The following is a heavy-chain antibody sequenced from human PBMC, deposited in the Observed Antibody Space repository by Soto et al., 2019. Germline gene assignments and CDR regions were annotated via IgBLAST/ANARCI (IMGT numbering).Heavy chain of an antibody. CDR1: GGTFSSYA. V-gene: IGHV1-69*13. CDR3: ARHYQNFDWPYGFDP. Sequence: GASVKVSCKASGGTFSSYAISWVRQAPGQGLEWMGGIIPIFGTANYAQKFQGRVTITADESTSTAYMELSSLRSEDTAVYYCARHYQNFDWPYGFDPWGQGTLVTVSS. CDR2: IIPIFGTA. D-gene: IGHD3-9*01. J-gene: IGHJ5*02.